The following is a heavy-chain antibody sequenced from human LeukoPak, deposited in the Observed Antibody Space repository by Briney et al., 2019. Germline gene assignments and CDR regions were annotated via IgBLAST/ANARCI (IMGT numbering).Heavy chain of an antibody. V-gene: IGHV4-34*01. Sequence: ASETLSLTCAVYGGSFSGYYWSWIRQPPGKGLEWIWEINHSGSTNYNPSLKSRVTISVDTPKNQFSLKLSSVTAADTAVYYCARAARPYNWFDPWGQGTLVTVSS. CDR3: ARAARPYNWFDP. CDR1: GGSFSGYY. D-gene: IGHD6-6*01. CDR2: INHSGST. J-gene: IGHJ5*02.